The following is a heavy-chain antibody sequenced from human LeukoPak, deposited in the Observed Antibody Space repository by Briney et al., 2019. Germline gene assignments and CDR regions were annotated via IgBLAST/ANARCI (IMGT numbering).Heavy chain of an antibody. CDR2: ISAYNGNT. D-gene: IGHD4-17*01. Sequence: ASVKVSCKASGYTFTSYGISWVRQAPGQGLEWMGWISAYNGNTNYAQKLQGRVTMTTDTSTSTAYMELRSLRSDDTAVYYCARIPYYGDYGYYFDYWAREPWSPSPQ. V-gene: IGHV1-18*01. CDR1: GYTFTSYG. J-gene: IGHJ4*02. CDR3: ARIPYYGDYGYYFDY.